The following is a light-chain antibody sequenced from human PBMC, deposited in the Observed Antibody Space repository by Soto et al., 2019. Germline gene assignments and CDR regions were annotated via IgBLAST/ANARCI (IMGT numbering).Light chain of an antibody. V-gene: IGKV1-39*01. J-gene: IGKJ2*01. CDR3: QHPYNAPHT. CDR2: ATS. CDR1: QSVNTN. Sequence: DIQMTQSPLSLSASVGDRVSITCRASQSVNTNLHWFQQKPGKDPKLLIYATSNLHSGIPSRFNGRGSGTYFTLTISTLQPEDFASYYCQHPYNAPHTFGQATRVEIK.